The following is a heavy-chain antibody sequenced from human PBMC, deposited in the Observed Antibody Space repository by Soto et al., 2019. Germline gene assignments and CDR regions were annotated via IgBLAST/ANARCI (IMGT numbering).Heavy chain of an antibody. V-gene: IGHV4-34*01. CDR1: GGSFSGYY. CDR2: INHSGST. Sequence: SETLSLTCAVYGGSFSGYYWSWIRQPPGKGLEWIGEINHSGSTNYNPSLKSRVTISVDTSKNQFSLKLSSVTAADTAVYYCASGQLLRNESGTPVDYWGQGTLVTVSS. J-gene: IGHJ4*02. CDR3: ASGQLLRNESGTPVDY. D-gene: IGHD1-1*01.